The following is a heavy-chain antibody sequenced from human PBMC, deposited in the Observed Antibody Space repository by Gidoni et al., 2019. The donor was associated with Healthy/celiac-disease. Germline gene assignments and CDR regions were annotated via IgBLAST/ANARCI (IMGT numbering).Heavy chain of an antibody. J-gene: IGHJ6*02. CDR2: IDPSDSYT. Sequence: EVQLVQSGAEVKKPGASLRISCKGSGYSFTSYWISWVRQMPGKGLEWMGRIDPSDSYTNYSPSFQGHVTISADKSISTAYLQWSSLKASGTAMYYCARPSGAVAGSYGMDVWGQGTTVTVSS. V-gene: IGHV5-10-1*03. CDR1: GYSFTSYW. D-gene: IGHD6-19*01. CDR3: ARPSGAVAGSYGMDV.